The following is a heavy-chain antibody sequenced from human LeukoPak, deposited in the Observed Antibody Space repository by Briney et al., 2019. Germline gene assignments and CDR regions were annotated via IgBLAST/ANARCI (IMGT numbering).Heavy chain of an antibody. J-gene: IGHJ6*03. CDR3: ARAGWDYRNFYFYYYMDV. CDR1: GGSISSYY. D-gene: IGHD4-11*01. Sequence: PSETLSLTCTVSGGSISSYYWSWIRQPPGKGLEWIGYIYYSGSTNYNPSLKSRVTISVDTSKNQFSLKLSSVTAADTAVYYCARAGWDYRNFYFYYYMDVWGKGTTVTISS. V-gene: IGHV4-59*01. CDR2: IYYSGST.